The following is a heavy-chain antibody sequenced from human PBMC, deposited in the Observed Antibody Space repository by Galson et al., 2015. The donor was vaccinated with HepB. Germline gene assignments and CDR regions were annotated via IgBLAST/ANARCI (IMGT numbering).Heavy chain of an antibody. V-gene: IGHV3-30-3*01. Sequence: SLRLSCAASGFTFSSYAMHWVRQAPGKGLEWVAVISYDGSNKYYADSVKGRFTISRDNSKNTLYLQMNSLRAEDTAVYYCARDHGPDCSSTGCYDAFDIWGQGTMVIVSS. CDR3: ARDHGPDCSSTGCYDAFDI. D-gene: IGHD2-2*01. CDR1: GFTFSSYA. J-gene: IGHJ3*02. CDR2: ISYDGSNK.